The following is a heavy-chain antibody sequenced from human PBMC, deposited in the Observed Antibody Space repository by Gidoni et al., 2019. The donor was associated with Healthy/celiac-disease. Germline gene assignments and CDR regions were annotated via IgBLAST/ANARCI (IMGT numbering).Heavy chain of an antibody. Sequence: EVQLLESGGGLVQPGGSLRLSCAASGVTFSSYAMSWVRQAPGKGLEWVSAISGSGGSTYYADSVKGRFTISRDNSKNTLYLQMNSLRAEDTAVYYCAKDFAPGDRDYDYGMDVWGQGTTVTVSS. CDR3: AKDFAPGDRDYDYGMDV. CDR1: GVTFSSYA. J-gene: IGHJ6*02. CDR2: ISGSGGST. D-gene: IGHD3-10*01. V-gene: IGHV3-23*01.